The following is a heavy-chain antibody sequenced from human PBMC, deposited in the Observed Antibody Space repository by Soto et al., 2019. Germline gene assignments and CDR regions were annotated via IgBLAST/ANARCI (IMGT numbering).Heavy chain of an antibody. CDR1: GGSVSSSDYY. CDR3: ARFMYYDFWSGYYADY. V-gene: IGHV4-31*03. D-gene: IGHD3-3*01. J-gene: IGHJ4*02. CDR2: IYYSGSA. Sequence: SETLSLTCTVFGGSVSSSDYYWSWIRQHPGKGLEWIGYIYYSGSAYYNPSLKSRVTISVDTSKNQFSLKLSSVTAADTAVYYCARFMYYDFWSGYYADYWGQGTLVTVSS.